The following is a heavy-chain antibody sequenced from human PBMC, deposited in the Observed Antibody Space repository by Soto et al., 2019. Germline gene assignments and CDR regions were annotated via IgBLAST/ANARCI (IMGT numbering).Heavy chain of an antibody. V-gene: IGHV3-33*08. Sequence: VGSLRLSCAASGFTFSSYGMHWVRQAPGKGLEWVAVIWYDGSNKYYADSVKGRFTISRDNSKNTLYLQMNSLRAEDTAVYYCAREAYRSEGAFDIWGQRTMVTVSS. D-gene: IGHD3-16*02. CDR3: AREAYRSEGAFDI. J-gene: IGHJ3*02. CDR1: GFTFSSYG. CDR2: IWYDGSNK.